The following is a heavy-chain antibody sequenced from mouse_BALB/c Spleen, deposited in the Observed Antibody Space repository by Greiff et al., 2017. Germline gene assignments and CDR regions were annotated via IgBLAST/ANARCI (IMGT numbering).Heavy chain of an antibody. J-gene: IGHJ1*01. V-gene: IGHV5-6-4*01. D-gene: IGHD2-13*01. CDR2: ISSGGSYT. CDR1: GFTFSSYT. Sequence: EVKLVESGGGLVKPGGSLKLSCAASGFTFSSYTMSWVRQTPEKRLEWVATISSGGSYTYYPDSVKGRFTISRDNAKNTLYLQMSSLKSEDTAMYYCTRDDFPSYWYFDVWGAGTTVTVSS. CDR3: TRDDFPSYWYFDV.